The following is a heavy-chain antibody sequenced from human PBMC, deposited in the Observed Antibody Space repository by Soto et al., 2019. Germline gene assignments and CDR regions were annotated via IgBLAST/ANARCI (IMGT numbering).Heavy chain of an antibody. D-gene: IGHD3-16*02. V-gene: IGHV3-9*01. CDR3: AKDMRPAGDYIWGSYRTPLDY. Sequence: GGSLRLSCAASGFTFDDYAMHWVRQAPGKGLEWVSGISWNSGSIGYADSVKGRFTISRDNAKNSLYLQMNSLRAEDTALYYCAKDMRPAGDYIWGSYRTPLDYWGQGTLVTVSS. CDR1: GFTFDDYA. J-gene: IGHJ4*02. CDR2: ISWNSGSI.